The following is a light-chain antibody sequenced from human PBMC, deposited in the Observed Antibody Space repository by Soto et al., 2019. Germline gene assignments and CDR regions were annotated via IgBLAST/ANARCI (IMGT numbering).Light chain of an antibody. V-gene: IGKV1-5*01. Sequence: DIQMTQSPSTLSASVGDTVTVTCRASQRVSGWLAWYQQKPGEAPKLLIYDASALPSWVPSRFSGSGSGTKVTLTIASLQPDDFATYYCQQYETFAGTFGPGNKVEI. CDR1: QRVSGW. CDR3: QQYETFAGT. J-gene: IGKJ1*01. CDR2: DAS.